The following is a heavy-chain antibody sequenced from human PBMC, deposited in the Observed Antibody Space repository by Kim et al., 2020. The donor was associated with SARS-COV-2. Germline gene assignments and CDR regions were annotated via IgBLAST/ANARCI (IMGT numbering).Heavy chain of an antibody. V-gene: IGHV3-23*01. J-gene: IGHJ4*02. CDR3: AKNTRNKYCSSTSCYTGYFDY. D-gene: IGHD2-2*02. Sequence: GGSLRLSCAASGFTFSSYAMSWVRQAPGKGLEWVSAISGSGGSTYYADSVKGQFTISRDNSKNTLYLQMNSLRAEDTAVYYCAKNTRNKYCSSTSCYTGYFDYWGPGTLFTVSS. CDR1: GFTFSSYA. CDR2: ISGSGGST.